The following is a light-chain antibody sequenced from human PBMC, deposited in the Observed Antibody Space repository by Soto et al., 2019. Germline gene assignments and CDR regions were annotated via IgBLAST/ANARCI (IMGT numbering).Light chain of an antibody. J-gene: IGKJ4*01. V-gene: IGKV1-9*01. CDR2: AAS. CDR1: QGISSY. CDR3: QQLNSYPSALT. Sequence: DIGMTQNPSTLHGSVGPRVTTTCPASQGISSYLAWYQQKPGKAPKPLIYAASTLQSGVPSTFSGSGSGTDFTLTISSLQPEDFATYYCQQLNSYPSALTFGGGTKVDIK.